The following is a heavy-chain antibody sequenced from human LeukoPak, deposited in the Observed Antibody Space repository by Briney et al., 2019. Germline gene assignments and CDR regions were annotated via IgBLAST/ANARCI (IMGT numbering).Heavy chain of an antibody. CDR2: FGGSDDKT. Sequence: GGSLRLSCAASGFTCSRNAVRGVRQSPGKCREWLSTFGGSDDKTFYADSVKGRFTISRDNSKNMVHLQMTRLTGADKALYYCVRRGDASSGWGDHDFWGQGALVTVSS. CDR3: VRRGDASSGWGDHDF. V-gene: IGHV3-23*01. D-gene: IGHD6-19*01. CDR1: GFTCSRNA. J-gene: IGHJ4*02.